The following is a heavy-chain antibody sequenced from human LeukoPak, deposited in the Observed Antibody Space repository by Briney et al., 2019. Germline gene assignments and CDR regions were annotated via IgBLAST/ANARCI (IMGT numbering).Heavy chain of an antibody. Sequence: PSETLSLTCAVHGGSFSGYYWSWIRQPPGKGLEWIGEINHSGSTNYNPSLKSRVTISVDTSKNQFSLKLSSVTAADTAVYYCASGVITFGGVIVYWGQGTLVTVSS. J-gene: IGHJ4*02. D-gene: IGHD3-16*02. CDR3: ASGVITFGGVIVY. V-gene: IGHV4-34*01. CDR2: INHSGST. CDR1: GGSFSGYY.